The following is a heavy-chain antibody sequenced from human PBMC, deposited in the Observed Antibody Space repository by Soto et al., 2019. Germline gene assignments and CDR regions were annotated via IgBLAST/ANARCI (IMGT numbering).Heavy chain of an antibody. CDR3: SREDYGDYYYYYGMDV. J-gene: IGHJ6*02. CDR2: ISSSSSYI. CDR1: GFTFSSYS. Sequence: GGSLRLSCAASGFTFSSYSMNWVRQAPGKGLEWVSSISSSSSYIYYADSVKGRFTISRDNAKNSLYLQMNSLRAEDTDVYYCSREDYGDYYYYYGMDVWGQGTTVTVSS. D-gene: IGHD4-17*01. V-gene: IGHV3-21*01.